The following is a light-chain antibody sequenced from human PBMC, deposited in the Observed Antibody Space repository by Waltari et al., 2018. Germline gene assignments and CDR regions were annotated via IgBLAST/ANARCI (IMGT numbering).Light chain of an antibody. CDR2: DAS. V-gene: IGKV3-20*01. CDR3: QKYGRLPAT. Sequence: EIVLTQSPGTLSLSPGERATLSCRASQSVSRTLAWYQKKPGQAPRLLINDASTRSTGIADRFSGSGSGTDFSLTISRLGPEDFAVYYCQKYGRLPATFGQGTKVEIK. CDR1: QSVSRT. J-gene: IGKJ1*01.